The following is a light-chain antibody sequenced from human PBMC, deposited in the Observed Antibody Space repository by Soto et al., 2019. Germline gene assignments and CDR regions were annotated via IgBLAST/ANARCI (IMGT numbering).Light chain of an antibody. CDR1: QSFRGL. Sequence: EVVLTQSPVTLTLSPGERSTLSCRASQSFRGLLAWYQQKPGQAPRLLIYDAYNRATGIPPRFSGSGSGTDFTLTISSLEPEDFAVYYCQQYNNWPWTFGQGTKVDIK. CDR3: QQYNNWPWT. J-gene: IGKJ1*01. V-gene: IGKV3-11*01. CDR2: DAY.